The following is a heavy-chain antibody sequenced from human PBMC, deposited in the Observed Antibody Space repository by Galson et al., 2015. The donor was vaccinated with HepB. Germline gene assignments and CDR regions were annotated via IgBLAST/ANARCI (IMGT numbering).Heavy chain of an antibody. D-gene: IGHD3-22*01. CDR3: ARNNYDKDAFDV. Sequence: AQKVQGRVTMTTDTSTSTAYMELRSLRSDDTAVYYCARNNYDKDAFDVWGRGTMVTVSS. J-gene: IGHJ3*01. V-gene: IGHV1-18*01.